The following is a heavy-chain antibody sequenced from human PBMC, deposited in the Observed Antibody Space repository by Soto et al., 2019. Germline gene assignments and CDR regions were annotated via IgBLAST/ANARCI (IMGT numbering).Heavy chain of an antibody. CDR3: ARGYSSSRYQYPYYFDY. V-gene: IGHV4-34*01. J-gene: IGHJ4*02. Sequence: SETLSLTCAVYGGSFSGYYWSWIRQPPGKGLEWIGEINHSGSTNYNPSLKSRVTLSVDTSKNQFSLKLSSVTAADTAVYYCARGYSSSRYQYPYYFDYWGQGTLVTVSS. CDR1: GGSFSGYY. D-gene: IGHD6-13*01. CDR2: INHSGST.